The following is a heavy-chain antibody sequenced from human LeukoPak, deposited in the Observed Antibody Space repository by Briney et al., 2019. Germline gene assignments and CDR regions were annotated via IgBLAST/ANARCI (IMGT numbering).Heavy chain of an antibody. V-gene: IGHV3-33*08. D-gene: IGHD2-15*01. Sequence: PGGSLRLSCAASGFTFSSYGMHWVRQAPGKGLEWVAVIWYGGSNKYYADSVKGRFTISRDNSKNTLYLQMNSLRAEDTAVYYCARDWCSGGSCYSDYWGQGTLVTVSS. J-gene: IGHJ4*02. CDR1: GFTFSSYG. CDR3: ARDWCSGGSCYSDY. CDR2: IWYGGSNK.